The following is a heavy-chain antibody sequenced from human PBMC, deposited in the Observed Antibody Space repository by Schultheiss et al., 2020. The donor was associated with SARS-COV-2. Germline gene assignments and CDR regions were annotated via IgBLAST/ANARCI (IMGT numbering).Heavy chain of an antibody. J-gene: IGHJ5*02. CDR2: IKSKTDGGTT. CDR3: TTGGGNIVVVVAANGWFDP. D-gene: IGHD2-15*01. V-gene: IGHV3-15*01. CDR1: GFIFTNDW. Sequence: GGSLRLSCAASGFIFTNDWMSWVRQAPGKGLEWVGRIKSKTDGGTTDYAAPVKGRFTISRDDSKNTLYLQMNSLKTEDTAVYYCTTGGGNIVVVVAANGWFDPWGQGTLVTVSS.